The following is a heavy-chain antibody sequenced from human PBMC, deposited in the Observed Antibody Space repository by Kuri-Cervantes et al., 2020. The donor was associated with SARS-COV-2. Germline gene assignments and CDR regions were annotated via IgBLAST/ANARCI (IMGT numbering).Heavy chain of an antibody. V-gene: IGHV4-34*01. CDR3: ARGRDIVVVVAATGGANWFDP. J-gene: IGHJ5*02. CDR1: GGSFSGYY. CDR2: INHSGST. Sequence: GSLRLSCAVYGGSFSGYYWSWIRQPPGKGLEWIGEINHSGSTNYNPSLKSRVTISVDTSKNQFSLKLSSVTAADTAVYYCARGRDIVVVVAATGGANWFDPWGQGTLVTVSS. D-gene: IGHD2-15*01.